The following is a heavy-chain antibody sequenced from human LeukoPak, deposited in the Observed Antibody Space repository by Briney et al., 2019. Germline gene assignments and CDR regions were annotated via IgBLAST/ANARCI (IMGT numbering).Heavy chain of an antibody. J-gene: IGHJ5*02. V-gene: IGHV4-61*02. Sequence: SETLSLTCTVSGGSISSGSYYWSWIRQPAGKGLEWIGRIYTSGSTNYNPSLKSRVTISVDTSKNQFSLKLSSVTAADTAVYYCASGYGGNINWFDPWGQGTLVTVSS. CDR2: IYTSGST. CDR3: ASGYGGNINWFDP. CDR1: GGSISSGSYY. D-gene: IGHD4-23*01.